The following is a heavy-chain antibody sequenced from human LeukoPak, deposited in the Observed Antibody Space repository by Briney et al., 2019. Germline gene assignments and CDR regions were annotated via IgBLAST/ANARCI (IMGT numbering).Heavy chain of an antibody. D-gene: IGHD3-22*01. V-gene: IGHV3-21*01. J-gene: IGHJ3*02. Sequence: SVKGRFTISRDNAKNSLYLQMNSLRAEDTAVYYCASHPGWFEYFLLLGHVTPAFDIWGRGTVVTVSS. CDR3: ASHPGWFEYFLLLGHVTPAFDI.